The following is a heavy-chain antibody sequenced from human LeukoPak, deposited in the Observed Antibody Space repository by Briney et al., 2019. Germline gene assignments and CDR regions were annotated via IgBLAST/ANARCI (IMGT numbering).Heavy chain of an antibody. Sequence: PSETLSLTCTVSGGSLSSSTYYWSWIRQPPGKGLEWIGEINHSGSTNYNPSLKSRVTISVDTSKNQFSLKLSSVTAADTAVYYCARTDYDFWSGYSPMDVWGKGTTVTVSS. CDR3: ARTDYDFWSGYSPMDV. CDR2: INHSGST. D-gene: IGHD3-3*01. CDR1: GGSLSSSTYY. J-gene: IGHJ6*04. V-gene: IGHV4-39*07.